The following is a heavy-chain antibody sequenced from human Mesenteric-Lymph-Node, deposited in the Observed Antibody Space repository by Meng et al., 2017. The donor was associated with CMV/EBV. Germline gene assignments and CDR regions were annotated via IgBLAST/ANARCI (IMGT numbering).Heavy chain of an antibody. V-gene: IGHV5-51*01. CDR2: IYSGDSDT. Sequence: GGSLRLSCKGSGSIFASYWIAWVRQMPGKGLEWMGIIYSGDSDTRYSPSFQGQVTISVDKSISTAYLQWNSLKASDTAMYYCARSQTVAYYYNGMDVWGQGTTVTVSS. CDR1: GSIFASYW. D-gene: IGHD4-11*01. CDR3: ARSQTVAYYYNGMDV. J-gene: IGHJ6*02.